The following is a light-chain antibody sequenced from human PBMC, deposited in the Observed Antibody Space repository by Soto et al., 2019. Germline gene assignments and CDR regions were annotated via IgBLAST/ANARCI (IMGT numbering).Light chain of an antibody. CDR2: VDS. V-gene: IGLV1-44*01. CDR3: AAWDDILNGYV. CDR1: SSNIGANT. Sequence: VLTQPPSASGTPGQRVTISCSGSSSNIGANTVSWYQQLPGTAPKLLIYVDSQRPSGVPDRFSGSRSGTSASLAISGLRSEDEADYYCAAWDDILNGYVLGTGTKVTVL. J-gene: IGLJ1*01.